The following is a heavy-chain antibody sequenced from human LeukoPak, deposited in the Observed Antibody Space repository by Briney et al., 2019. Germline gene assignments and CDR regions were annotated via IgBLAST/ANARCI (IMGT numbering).Heavy chain of an antibody. CDR2: IYYSGST. Sequence: PSETLSLTCTVSGGSISSSSYYWGWIRQPPGKGLEWIGSIYYSGSTYYNPSLKSRVTISVDTSKNQFSLKLSSVTAADTAVYYCARPKQGGHGYSGYDVWFDPWGQGTLVTVSS. V-gene: IGHV4-39*01. J-gene: IGHJ5*02. D-gene: IGHD5-12*01. CDR1: GGSISSSSYY. CDR3: ARPKQGGHGYSGYDVWFDP.